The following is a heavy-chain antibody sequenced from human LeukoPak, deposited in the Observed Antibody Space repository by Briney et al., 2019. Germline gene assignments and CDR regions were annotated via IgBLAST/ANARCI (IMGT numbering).Heavy chain of an antibody. D-gene: IGHD3-10*01. CDR3: ARAGSGSYYNAFV. CDR2: IYYSGST. CDR1: GGSISSYY. J-gene: IGHJ4*02. Sequence: SSETLSLTCTVSGGSISSYYWSWIRQPPGKGLEWIGYIYYSGSTNYNPSLKSRVTISVDTSKNQFSLKLSSVTAADTAVYYCARAGSGSYYNAFVWGQGTLVTVSS. V-gene: IGHV4-59*01.